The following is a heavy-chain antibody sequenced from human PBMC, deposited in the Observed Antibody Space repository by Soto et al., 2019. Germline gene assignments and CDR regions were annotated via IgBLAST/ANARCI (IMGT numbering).Heavy chain of an antibody. CDR2: ISWTGGPI. V-gene: IGHV3-9*01. CDR3: AKDSNKYSSSLRGRYFDY. Sequence: EVQLVESGGGLVQPGRSLRLSCAASGFNFNDYGMHWVRQVPGKGLEWVSGISWTGGPIGYSDSVKGRFTISRDNAKNSLYLQMNSLGAEDTAVYYCAKDSNKYSSSLRGRYFDYWGQGIGVTVSS. D-gene: IGHD4-4*01. J-gene: IGHJ4*02. CDR1: GFNFNDYG.